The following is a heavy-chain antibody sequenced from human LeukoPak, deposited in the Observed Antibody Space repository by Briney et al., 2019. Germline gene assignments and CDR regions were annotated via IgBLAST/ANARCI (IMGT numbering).Heavy chain of an antibody. CDR1: GDSISSYY. CDR2: MHNGVHT. Sequence: SETLSLTCTVPGDSISSYYWSWIRQPPGKGLEWIGYMHNGVHTNYNPSLKSRVTISGDTSKNQLSLKLSSVTAADTAVYYCARERGYSYGYDDYWGQGTLVTVSS. V-gene: IGHV4-4*08. D-gene: IGHD5-18*01. CDR3: ARERGYSYGYDDY. J-gene: IGHJ4*02.